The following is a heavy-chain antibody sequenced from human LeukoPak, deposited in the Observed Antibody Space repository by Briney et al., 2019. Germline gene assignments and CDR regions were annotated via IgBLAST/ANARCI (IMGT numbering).Heavy chain of an antibody. CDR2: IYYSGST. Sequence: PSETLSLTCTVSGGSISSYYWSWIRQHPGKGLEWIGYIYYSGSTYYNPSLKSRVTISVDTSKNQFSLKLSSVTAADTAVYYCARALLYDSSGLFDYWGQGTLVTVSS. J-gene: IGHJ4*02. CDR1: GGSISSYY. V-gene: IGHV4-59*06. D-gene: IGHD3-22*01. CDR3: ARALLYDSSGLFDY.